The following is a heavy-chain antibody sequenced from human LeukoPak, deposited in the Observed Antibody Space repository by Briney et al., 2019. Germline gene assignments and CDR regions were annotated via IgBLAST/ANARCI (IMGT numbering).Heavy chain of an antibody. Sequence: PGGSLRLSCAASGFTFSSSWMHWVRQVPGKGLMWVSRIKSDGSTTIYADSVKGRFTISRDNAKNTLYLQMNSLRVEDTAVYYCARGPDYFDSSGYWGRGTLVTVSS. D-gene: IGHD3-22*01. CDR1: GFTFSSSW. V-gene: IGHV3-74*01. J-gene: IGHJ4*02. CDR2: IKSDGSTT. CDR3: ARGPDYFDSSGY.